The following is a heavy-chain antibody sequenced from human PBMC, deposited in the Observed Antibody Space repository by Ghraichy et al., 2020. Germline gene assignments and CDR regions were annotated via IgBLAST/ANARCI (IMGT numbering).Heavy chain of an antibody. J-gene: IGHJ4*02. D-gene: IGHD2-15*01. CDR2: ISSGSSLK. Sequence: GGSLRLSCAASGFTFSIYSMNWVRQAPGKGLEWVSSISSGSSLKYYADSVKGRFTISRDNAKNSLFLQLSSLRAEDTAVYFCARDWTQGRDTDCSGGSCYPDYWGQGTLVTVSS. CDR3: ARDWTQGRDTDCSGGSCYPDY. V-gene: IGHV3-21*01. CDR1: GFTFSIYS.